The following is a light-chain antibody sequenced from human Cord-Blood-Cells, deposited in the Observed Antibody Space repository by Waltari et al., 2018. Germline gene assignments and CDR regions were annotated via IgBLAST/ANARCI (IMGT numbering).Light chain of an antibody. V-gene: IGLV2-14*01. Sequence: QSALTQPASVSGSPGQSIPIPCTGTSSDVGGYNYVPWYQQHPGKAPKLMIYDVSNRPSGVSNRFSGSKSGNTASLTISGLQAEDEADYYCSSYTSSSTWVFGGGTKLTVL. J-gene: IGLJ3*02. CDR2: DVS. CDR1: SSDVGGYNY. CDR3: SSYTSSSTWV.